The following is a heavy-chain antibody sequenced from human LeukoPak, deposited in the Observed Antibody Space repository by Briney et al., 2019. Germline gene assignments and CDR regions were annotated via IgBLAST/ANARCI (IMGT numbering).Heavy chain of an antibody. V-gene: IGHV1-46*01. D-gene: IGHD6-19*01. J-gene: IGHJ4*02. CDR2: INPSGGST. Sequence: ASVKISCKASGYTFTSYYMHWVRQAPGQGLEWMGIINPSGGSTSYAQKFQGRVTMTRDTSTSTVYMELSRLRSDDTAVYYCAYCSGWYRVDYWGQGTLVTVSS. CDR3: AYCSGWYRVDY. CDR1: GYTFTSYY.